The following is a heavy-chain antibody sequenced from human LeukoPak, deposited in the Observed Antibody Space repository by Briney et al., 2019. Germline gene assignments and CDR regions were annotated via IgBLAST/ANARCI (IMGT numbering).Heavy chain of an antibody. D-gene: IGHD4-17*01. Sequence: SETLSLTCTVSGGSISSSSYYWGWIRQPPGKGLEWIGSIYYNGSTYYNPSLKSRVTISVDTSKNQFSLKLSSVTAADTAVYYCAGLGAEGLYGDYVDDLYNWFDPWGQGTLVTVSS. CDR2: IYYNGST. V-gene: IGHV4-39*01. CDR1: GGSISSSSYY. J-gene: IGHJ5*02. CDR3: AGLGAEGLYGDYVDDLYNWFDP.